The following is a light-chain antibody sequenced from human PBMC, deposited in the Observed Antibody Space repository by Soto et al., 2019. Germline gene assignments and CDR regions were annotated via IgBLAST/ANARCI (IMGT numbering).Light chain of an antibody. J-gene: IGLJ1*01. CDR2: EGS. Sequence: QSALTQPASVSGSPGQSITIACTGTSSDVGSYNLVSWYQQHPGKAPKLMIYEGSKRPSGVSNRFSDSKSGNTASLTISGLQAEDEADYYCCSYAGSSTYVFGTGTKATVL. CDR1: SSDVGSYNL. V-gene: IGLV2-23*01. CDR3: CSYAGSSTYV.